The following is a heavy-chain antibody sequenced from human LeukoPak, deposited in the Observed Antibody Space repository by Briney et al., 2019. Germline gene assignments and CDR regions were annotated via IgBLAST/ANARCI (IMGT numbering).Heavy chain of an antibody. J-gene: IGHJ4*02. CDR2: INHSGST. Sequence: SETLSLTCAVYGGSFSGYYWSWIRQPPGKGLEWIGEINHSGSTNYNPSLKCRVTISVDTSKNQFSLKLSSVTAADTAVYYCARAPKVWFGELLHLDYWGQGTLVTVSS. CDR3: ARAPKVWFGELLHLDY. CDR1: GGSFSGYY. V-gene: IGHV4-34*01. D-gene: IGHD3-10*01.